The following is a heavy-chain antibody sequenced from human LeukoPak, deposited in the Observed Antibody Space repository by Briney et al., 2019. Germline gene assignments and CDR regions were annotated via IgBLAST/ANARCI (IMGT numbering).Heavy chain of an antibody. V-gene: IGHV3-48*03. CDR1: GFTFSSYE. J-gene: IGHJ6*02. CDR2: ISSSGSTI. CDR3: ARVEGLGTAMVYYYYGMDV. Sequence: GGSLRLSCAASGFTFSSYEMNWVRQAPGKGLEWVSYISSSGSTIYYADSVKGRFTISRDNAKNSLYLQMNSLRAEDTAVYYCARVEGLGTAMVYYYYGMDVWGQGTTVTVSS. D-gene: IGHD5-18*01.